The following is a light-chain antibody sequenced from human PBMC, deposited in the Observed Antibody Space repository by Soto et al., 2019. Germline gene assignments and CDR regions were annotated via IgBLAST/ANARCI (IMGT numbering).Light chain of an antibody. J-gene: IGKJ2*01. CDR1: QSLEHTDGNTY. CDR2: KIS. Sequence: DIVMTQTPLSSPVTVGQPASISFRSSQSLEHTDGNTYLSWLQQRQGQPPRLLMYKISNRLSGVPDRFSCNGAGTDFTLKISRVEAEDVGVYYCMQVTHFPFTFDPGTKLEIK. V-gene: IGKV2-24*01. CDR3: MQVTHFPFT.